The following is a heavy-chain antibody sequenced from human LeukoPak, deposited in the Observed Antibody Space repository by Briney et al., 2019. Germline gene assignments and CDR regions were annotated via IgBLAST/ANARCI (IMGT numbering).Heavy chain of an antibody. CDR3: ARVRTTGSYYGMDV. Sequence: PGGSLRLSCVASGFTFSTYWMSWVRQAPGKGLEWVANIKEDESEKYYVDSVKGRFTISRDNAQNSLNLQMNSLRPEDTAMYYCARVRTTGSYYGMDVWGQGTTVTVSS. D-gene: IGHD3-10*01. CDR2: IKEDESEK. V-gene: IGHV3-7*01. J-gene: IGHJ6*02. CDR1: GFTFSTYW.